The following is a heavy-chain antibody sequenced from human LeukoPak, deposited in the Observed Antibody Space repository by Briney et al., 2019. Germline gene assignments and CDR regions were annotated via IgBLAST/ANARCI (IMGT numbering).Heavy chain of an antibody. CDR3: ARGGRYYYDSSGYYGY. CDR1: GGSISSSNW. J-gene: IGHJ4*02. V-gene: IGHV4-4*02. CDR2: IYHSGST. Sequence: PSGTLSLTCAVSGGSISSSNWWSWVRQPPGKGLEWIGEIYHSGSTNYNPSLKSRVTISVDRSKNQFSLKLSSVTAADTAVYYCARGGRYYYDSSGYYGYWGQGTLVTISS. D-gene: IGHD3-22*01.